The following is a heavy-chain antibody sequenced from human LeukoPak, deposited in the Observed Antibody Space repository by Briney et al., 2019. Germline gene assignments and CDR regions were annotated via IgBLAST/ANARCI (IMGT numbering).Heavy chain of an antibody. V-gene: IGHV3-21*01. CDR3: ARDSTRGPYYYYYGMDV. J-gene: IGHJ6*02. CDR1: GFTFSSYS. CDR2: ISSSSSYI. Sequence: GGSLRLSCAASGFTFSSYSMNWVRQAPGKGLEWVSSISSSSSYIYYADSVKGRFTISRDNAKNSLYLQMNSLRAEDTAVYYCARDSTRGPYYYYYGMDVWGQGTTVTVSS. D-gene: IGHD2-2*01.